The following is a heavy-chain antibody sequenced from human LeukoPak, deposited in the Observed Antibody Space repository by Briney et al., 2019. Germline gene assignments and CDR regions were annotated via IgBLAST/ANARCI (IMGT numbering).Heavy chain of an antibody. CDR1: GYTFTSYA. CDR3: ARGSTRSGGWYFYFDY. J-gene: IGHJ4*02. Sequence: ASVKVSCKASGYTFTSYAMHWVRQAPGQRLEWMGWINAGNGNTKYSQKLQGRVTITRDTSASTAYMELSSLRSEDTAVYYCARGSTRSGGWYFYFDYWGQGTLVTVSS. CDR2: INAGNGNT. D-gene: IGHD6-19*01. V-gene: IGHV1-3*01.